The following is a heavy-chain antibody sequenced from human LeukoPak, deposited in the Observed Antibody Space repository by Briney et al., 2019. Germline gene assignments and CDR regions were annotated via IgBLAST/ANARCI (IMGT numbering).Heavy chain of an antibody. J-gene: IGHJ4*02. Sequence: GGSLRLSCAASGFTVSSNYMTWVRQAPGKGLDWVSVIHTDGNTDYADSAKGRFTISTDNSKNTLYLQMNSLRAEDTAVYYCARGRPSFYFDYWGQGTLVTVSS. V-gene: IGHV3-66*01. CDR2: IHTDGNT. CDR3: ARGRPSFYFDY. CDR1: GFTVSSNY.